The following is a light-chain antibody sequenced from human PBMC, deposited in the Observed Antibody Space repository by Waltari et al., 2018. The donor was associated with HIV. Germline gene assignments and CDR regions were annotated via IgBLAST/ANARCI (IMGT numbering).Light chain of an antibody. CDR3: NSFTSGTTWV. V-gene: IGLV2-14*03. Sequence: QSALTQPASVSGSPGQSITISCTGTSSDVGGYNYVSWYQQNPGKAPKLIIYDVTKRPSGVSNRFSGSKSGNTASLTISGLQAEDEADYYCNSFTSGTTWVFGGGTKLTVL. J-gene: IGLJ3*02. CDR2: DVT. CDR1: SSDVGGYNY.